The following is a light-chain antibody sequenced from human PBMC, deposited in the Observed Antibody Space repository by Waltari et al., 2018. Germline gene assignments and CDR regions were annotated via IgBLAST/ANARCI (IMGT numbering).Light chain of an antibody. Sequence: QSALTQPPSVSGSPGQSIPISFPGSSPDLASSTLVSSYQHHPAKAPNLLISEGTERPSGISHRFSGSKSGNTASLTISTLQAEDEADYYCFSYADGRSLVFGGGTKVTVL. CDR1: SPDLASSTL. CDR3: FSYADGRSLV. CDR2: EGT. J-gene: IGLJ2*01. V-gene: IGLV2-23*01.